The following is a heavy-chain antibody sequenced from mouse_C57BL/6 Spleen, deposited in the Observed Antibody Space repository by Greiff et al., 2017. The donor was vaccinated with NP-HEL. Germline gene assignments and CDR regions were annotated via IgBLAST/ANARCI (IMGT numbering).Heavy chain of an antibody. CDR3: ARENYDYDVGAMDY. CDR1: GYTFTSYW. Sequence: VQLQQSGAELVKPGASVKMSCKASGYTFTSYWITWVKQRPGQGLEWIGDIYPGSGSTNYNEKFKSKATLTVDTSSSTAYMQLSSLTSEDSAVYYCARENYDYDVGAMDYWGQGTSVTVSS. J-gene: IGHJ4*01. CDR2: IYPGSGST. V-gene: IGHV1-55*01. D-gene: IGHD2-4*01.